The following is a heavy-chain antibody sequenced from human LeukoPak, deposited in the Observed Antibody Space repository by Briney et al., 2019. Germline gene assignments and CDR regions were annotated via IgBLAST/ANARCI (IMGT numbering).Heavy chain of an antibody. CDR2: ISYDGSNK. V-gene: IGHV3-30*18. CDR1: GFSFSNYW. J-gene: IGHJ4*02. CDR3: AKKGYDSSGLTYYFDY. D-gene: IGHD3-22*01. Sequence: PGGSLRLSCAASGFSFSNYWMSWVRQAPGKGLEWVAVISYDGSNKYYADSVKGRFTISRDNSKNTLYLQMNSLRAEDTAVYYCAKKGYDSSGLTYYFDYWGQGTLVTVSS.